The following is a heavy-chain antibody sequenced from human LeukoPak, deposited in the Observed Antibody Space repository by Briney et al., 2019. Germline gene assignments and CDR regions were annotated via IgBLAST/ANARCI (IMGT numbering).Heavy chain of an antibody. CDR3: ARASGYSSSWYLRTYGMDV. CDR1: GYTFTGYY. CDR2: INPNSGGT. D-gene: IGHD6-13*01. V-gene: IGHV1-2*02. Sequence: ASVKVSCKASGYTFTGYYMHWVRQAPGQGLEWMGWINPNSGGTNYAQKFQGRVTMTRDTSINTAYMELSRLRSDDTAVYYCARASGYSSSWYLRTYGMDVWGQGTTVTVSS. J-gene: IGHJ6*02.